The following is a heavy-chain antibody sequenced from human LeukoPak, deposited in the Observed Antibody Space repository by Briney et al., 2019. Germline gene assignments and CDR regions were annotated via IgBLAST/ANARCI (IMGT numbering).Heavy chain of an antibody. CDR1: GGTFSSYA. V-gene: IGHV1-69*13. D-gene: IGHD2-2*02. CDR2: IIPIFGTA. J-gene: IGHJ4*02. Sequence: SVKVSCKASGGTFSSYAISWVRQAPGQGLEWMGGIIPIFGTANYAQKFQGRVTITADESTSTPYMELSSLRSEDTAVYYCARGLGYCSSTSCYTVDYWGQGTLVTVSS. CDR3: ARGLGYCSSTSCYTVDY.